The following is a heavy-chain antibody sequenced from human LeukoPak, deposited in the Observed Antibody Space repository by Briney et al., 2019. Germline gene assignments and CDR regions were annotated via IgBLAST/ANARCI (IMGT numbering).Heavy chain of an antibody. V-gene: IGHV1-24*01. CDR1: GYTLTELS. J-gene: IGHJ4*02. CDR3: ARDYGTSWYVLEEQFDY. Sequence: ASVKVSCKVSGYTLTELSMHWVRQAPGKGLEWMGGFDPEDGETIYAQKFQGRVTMTTDTSTSIAYMELRSLKSDDTAIYYCARDYGTSWYVLEEQFDYWGQGTLVTVSS. CDR2: FDPEDGET. D-gene: IGHD6-13*01.